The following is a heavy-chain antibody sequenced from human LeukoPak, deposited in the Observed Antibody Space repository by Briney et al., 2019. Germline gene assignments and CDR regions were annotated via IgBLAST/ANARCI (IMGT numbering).Heavy chain of an antibody. J-gene: IGHJ6*02. CDR2: IVVGSGNT. CDR3: AAPRIGCQLLSLYV. V-gene: IGHV1-58*02. CDR1: GFTFTSSA. D-gene: IGHD2-2*01. Sequence: SVKVSCKASGFTFTSSAMQWVRQARGQRLEWIGWIVVGSGNTNYAQKFQERVTITRDMSTSTAYMELSSLRSEDTAVYYCAAPRIGCQLLSLYVWGQGTTVTVSS.